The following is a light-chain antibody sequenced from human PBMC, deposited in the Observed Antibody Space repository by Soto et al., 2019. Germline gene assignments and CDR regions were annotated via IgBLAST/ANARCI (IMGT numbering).Light chain of an antibody. CDR2: GAS. CDR3: QQYGSSST. J-gene: IGKJ5*01. V-gene: IGKV3-20*01. Sequence: EVVLTQSPVTLSLSPGERATLSCRASQSVSNNYLAWYQQNPGQAPRLLIYGASSRPTGIPDRFSGSGSGTDFTLTISRLEPEDFAVYYCQQYGSSSTFGQGTRLEI. CDR1: QSVSNNY.